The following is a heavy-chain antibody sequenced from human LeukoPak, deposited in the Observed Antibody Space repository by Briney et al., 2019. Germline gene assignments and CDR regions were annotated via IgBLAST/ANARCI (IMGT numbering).Heavy chain of an antibody. CDR1: GGTFGSYA. D-gene: IGHD1-26*01. Sequence: SVKVSCKASGGTFGSYAISWVRQAPGQGFEWMGRIIPIFGTANYAQKFQGRVTITTDESTSTAYMELSSLRSEDTAVYYCARIVGARNNWFDPWGQGTLVTVSS. CDR2: IIPIFGTA. V-gene: IGHV1-69*05. CDR3: ARIVGARNNWFDP. J-gene: IGHJ5*02.